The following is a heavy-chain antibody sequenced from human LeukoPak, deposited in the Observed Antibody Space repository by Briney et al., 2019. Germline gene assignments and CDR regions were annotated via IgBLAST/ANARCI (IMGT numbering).Heavy chain of an antibody. V-gene: IGHV4-4*07. CDR1: GGSISSYY. Sequence: SETLSLTCTVSGGSISSYYWSWIRQPAGKGLEWIGRIYTSGSTDYNPSLKSRVTISRDTSKNEFSLILNSLTAADTAVYYCARDKGGSGSYRVDYWGQGTLVTVSS. J-gene: IGHJ4*02. D-gene: IGHD3-10*01. CDR3: ARDKGGSGSYRVDY. CDR2: IYTSGST.